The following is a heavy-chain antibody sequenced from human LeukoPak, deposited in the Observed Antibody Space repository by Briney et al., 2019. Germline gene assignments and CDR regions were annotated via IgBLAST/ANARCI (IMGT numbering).Heavy chain of an antibody. Sequence: SSETLSLTCTVSGGSINSYYWTWIRQPPGKGLEWIANVYNSGSTNYNPSLKSRVTISVDMFKNQFSLKLTSVTAADTAVYYCARLRSGMGVWGQGTTVTVSS. CDR3: ARLRSGMGV. J-gene: IGHJ6*02. V-gene: IGHV4-59*01. CDR2: VYNSGST. CDR1: GGSINSYY.